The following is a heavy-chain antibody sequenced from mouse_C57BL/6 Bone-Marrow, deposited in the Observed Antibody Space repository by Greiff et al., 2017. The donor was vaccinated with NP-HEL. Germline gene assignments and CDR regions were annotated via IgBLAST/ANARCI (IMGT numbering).Heavy chain of an antibody. CDR2: ISNGGGST. CDR3: ARGKGLRRKYWYFDV. Sequence: EVKLMESGGGLVQPGGSLKLSCAASGFTFSDYYMYWVRQTPEKRLEWVAYISNGGGSTYYPDTVKGRFTISRDNAKNTLYLQMSRLKSEDTAMYYCARGKGLRRKYWYFDVWGTGTTVTVSS. J-gene: IGHJ1*03. CDR1: GFTFSDYY. V-gene: IGHV5-12*01. D-gene: IGHD2-2*01.